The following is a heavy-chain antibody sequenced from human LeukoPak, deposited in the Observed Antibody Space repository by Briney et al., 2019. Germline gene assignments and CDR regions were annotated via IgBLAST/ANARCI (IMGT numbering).Heavy chain of an antibody. J-gene: IGHJ4*02. CDR3: VNAGYYDTSGYYYYFEY. Sequence: GGSLRLSCVASGFTFNSCGMHWVRQAPGKGLEWVAAIANDGTDIHYVDSVKGRFIISRDNSRNTLYLQMNSLRAEDTAVYYCVNAGYYDTSGYYYYFEYWGQGALVTVSS. D-gene: IGHD3-22*01. V-gene: IGHV3-30*18. CDR1: GFTFNSCG. CDR2: IANDGTDI.